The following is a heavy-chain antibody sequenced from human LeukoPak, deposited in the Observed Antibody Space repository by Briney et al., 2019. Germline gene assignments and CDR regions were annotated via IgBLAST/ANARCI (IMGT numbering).Heavy chain of an antibody. D-gene: IGHD4-11*01. CDR1: GFTVSSTY. V-gene: IGHV3-23*01. CDR3: AKGADYSNYGPTDY. Sequence: GGSLRLSCAASGFTVSSTYMSWVRQAPGKGLEWVSAISGSGGSTYYADSVKGRFTISRDNSKNTLYLQMNSLRAEDTAVYYCAKGADYSNYGPTDYWGQGTLVTVSS. CDR2: ISGSGGST. J-gene: IGHJ4*02.